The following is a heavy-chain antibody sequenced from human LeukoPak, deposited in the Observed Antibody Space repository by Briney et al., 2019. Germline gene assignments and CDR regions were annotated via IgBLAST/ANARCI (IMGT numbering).Heavy chain of an antibody. CDR3: ARDGPYDFWSGYYHYFDY. V-gene: IGHV4-39*07. D-gene: IGHD3-3*01. Sequence: PSETLSLTCTVSGVSISSSNSYWGWIRQPPGKGLEWIGSIYYSGSTYYNPSLKSRVTISVDTSKNQFSLKLSSVTAADTAVYYCARDGPYDFWSGYYHYFDYWGQGTLVTVSS. CDR1: GVSISSSNSY. CDR2: IYYSGST. J-gene: IGHJ4*02.